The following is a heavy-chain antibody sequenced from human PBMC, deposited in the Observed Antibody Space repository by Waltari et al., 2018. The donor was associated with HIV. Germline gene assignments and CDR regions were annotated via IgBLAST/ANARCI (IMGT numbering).Heavy chain of an antibody. V-gene: IGHV4-39*01. CDR2: IYYSGGT. Sequence: QLQLQESGPGLVKPSETLSLTCTVSGGSISSSSYYWGWIRQPPGKGLEWIRSIYYSGGTYYNPSLKSRVTISVDTSKNQFSLKLSSVTAADTAVYYCARRAFHYYDSSGYYDYWGQGTLVTVSS. D-gene: IGHD3-22*01. CDR3: ARRAFHYYDSSGYYDY. J-gene: IGHJ4*02. CDR1: GGSISSSSYY.